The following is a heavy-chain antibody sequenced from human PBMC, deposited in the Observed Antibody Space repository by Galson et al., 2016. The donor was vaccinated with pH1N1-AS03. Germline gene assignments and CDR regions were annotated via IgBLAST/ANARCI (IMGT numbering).Heavy chain of an antibody. CDR2: ISHSGNT. Sequence: TLSLTCAVSGYSISSGFHWAWVRQPPSKGLEWIGTISHSGNTYYNPSLKSRVTMSVDTSKNQFSLKLSSVTAADAAVYSCARFSGSYRFDYWGQGTLVTVSS. V-gene: IGHV4-38-2*01. CDR3: ARFSGSYRFDY. D-gene: IGHD1-26*01. J-gene: IGHJ4*02. CDR1: GYSISSGFH.